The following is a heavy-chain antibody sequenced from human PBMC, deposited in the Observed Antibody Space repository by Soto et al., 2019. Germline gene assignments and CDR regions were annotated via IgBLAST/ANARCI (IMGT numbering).Heavy chain of an antibody. CDR1: GGSISSGGYY. V-gene: IGHV4-31*03. CDR2: IYYSGST. CDR3: ARGGDYYDSSGYYFAGMDV. J-gene: IGHJ6*02. D-gene: IGHD3-22*01. Sequence: QVQLQESGPGLVKPSQTLSLTCTVSGGSISSGGYYWSWIRQHPGKGLEWIGYIYYSGSTYYNPSLKRRVTISVDTSKNQFSLKLSSVTAADTAVYYCARGGDYYDSSGYYFAGMDVWGQGTTVTVSS.